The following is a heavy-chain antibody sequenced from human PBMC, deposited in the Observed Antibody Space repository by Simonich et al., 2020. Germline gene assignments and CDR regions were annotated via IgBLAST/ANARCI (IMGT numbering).Heavy chain of an antibody. CDR3: ARWIAVAGTGAYGMDV. D-gene: IGHD6-19*01. J-gene: IGHJ6*02. Sequence: EVQLVESGGGLVKPGGSLRLSCAASGFTFSSYSMNWVGQAPGKGLEWVSSFHRSSSYIYYADSLKGRFTISRDNAKNSLYLQMNSLRAEDKAVYYCARWIAVAGTGAYGMDVWGQGTTVTVSS. V-gene: IGHV3-21*01. CDR1: GFTFSSYS. CDR2: FHRSSSYI.